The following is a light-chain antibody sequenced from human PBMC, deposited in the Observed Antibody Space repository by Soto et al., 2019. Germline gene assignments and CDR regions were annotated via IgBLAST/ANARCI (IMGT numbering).Light chain of an antibody. Sequence: QSVLTQPASVSGSPGQSITISCTGTSSDVGNYNLVSWYQQHPGKAPKLLIYEGSRRPSGVSNRFSGSKSGNTASLTISGLQAEDEAAYYCCSYAGSTTFVVFGGGTKLTV. CDR1: SSDVGNYNL. CDR2: EGS. V-gene: IGLV2-23*03. CDR3: CSYAGSTTFVV. J-gene: IGLJ2*01.